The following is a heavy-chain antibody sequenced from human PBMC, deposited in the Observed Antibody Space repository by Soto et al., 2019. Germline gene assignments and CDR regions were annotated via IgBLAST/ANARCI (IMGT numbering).Heavy chain of an antibody. Sequence: PSETLSLTCPVSGGSIIRNSYYWSWVRQPPGKGLEWVGFIYYTGNINYNPSFKSRVTISVDTSKNRFSLKLSSVTAADTAVYYCALRGTYCGGDCYAFDVWGQGTMVTVSS. J-gene: IGHJ3*01. D-gene: IGHD2-21*02. CDR2: IYYTGNI. CDR3: ALRGTYCGGDCYAFDV. CDR1: GGSIIRNSYY. V-gene: IGHV4-61*01.